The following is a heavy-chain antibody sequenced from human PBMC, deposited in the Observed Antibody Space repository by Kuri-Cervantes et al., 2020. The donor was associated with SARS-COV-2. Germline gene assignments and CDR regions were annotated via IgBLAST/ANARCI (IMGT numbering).Heavy chain of an antibody. V-gene: IGHV4-30-2*01. CDR3: GRVLDFNHHGFDV. CDR2: IYPGGST. Sequence: SETLSLTCVVSGASITSGGYSWSWVRQPPGEGLEWIGFIYPGGSTSYNPSLQSRVTISMDGSENQFSLRLTSVTAADTAVYYCGRVLDFNHHGFDVWGQGTLVTVSS. J-gene: IGHJ3*01. D-gene: IGHD3-3*01. CDR1: GASITSGGYS.